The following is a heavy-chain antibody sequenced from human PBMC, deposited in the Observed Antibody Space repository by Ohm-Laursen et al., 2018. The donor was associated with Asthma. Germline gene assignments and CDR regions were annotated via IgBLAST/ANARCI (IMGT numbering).Heavy chain of an antibody. CDR3: ARAEYYSDAFDI. V-gene: IGHV3-53*01. D-gene: IGHD3-10*01. Sequence: SLRLSCAASGFTVSTNYMNWVRQAPGKGLEWVSVIYSGGSTYYADSVKGRFTISRDNSKNTLYLQMNSLRAEDTAVYYCARAEYYSDAFDIWGQGTMVTVSS. J-gene: IGHJ3*02. CDR2: IYSGGST. CDR1: GFTVSTNY.